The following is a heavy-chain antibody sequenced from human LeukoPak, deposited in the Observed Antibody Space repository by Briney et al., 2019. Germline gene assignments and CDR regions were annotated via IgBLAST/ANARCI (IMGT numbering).Heavy chain of an antibody. CDR2: ISSSSSYI. D-gene: IGHD3-9*01. CDR1: GFTFSSYS. J-gene: IGHJ6*03. Sequence: GGSLRLSCAASGFTFSSYSMNWVRQAPGKGLEWVSSISSSSSYIYYADSVKGRFTISRDNAKNSMYLQMDSLRAEDTAVYYCARALYDISLYYYYYMDVWGKGTTVTISS. V-gene: IGHV3-21*01. CDR3: ARALYDISLYYYYYMDV.